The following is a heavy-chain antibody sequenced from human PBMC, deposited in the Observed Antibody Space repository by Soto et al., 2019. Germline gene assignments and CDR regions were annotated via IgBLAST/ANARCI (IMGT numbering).Heavy chain of an antibody. J-gene: IGHJ6*02. CDR1: GCTFSGYA. Sequence: PVGSLSLSCASSGCTFSGYAMSWVRQAPGKGLEWVSAISGSGGSTYYADSVKGRFTISRDNSKNTLYLQMNSLRAEDTAVYYCAKYTHGSGSPLRQDVWGQGTKVTVSS. CDR3: AKYTHGSGSPLRQDV. V-gene: IGHV3-23*01. D-gene: IGHD3-10*01. CDR2: ISGSGGST.